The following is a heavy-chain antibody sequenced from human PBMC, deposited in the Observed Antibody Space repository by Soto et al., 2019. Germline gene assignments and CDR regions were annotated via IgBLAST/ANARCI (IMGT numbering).Heavy chain of an antibody. CDR1: RESLNRGGYS. J-gene: IGHJ4*02. CDR3: SRRQAGYLSGNEY. D-gene: IGHD1-1*01. V-gene: IGHV4-31*03. CDR2: LYGSGGSGST. Sequence: TSENLSLTCTVTRESLNRGGYSWGWIRQHPGKGLAWLGYLYGSGGSGSTLYNPSLKSRITLSVDTSKTQFSLNLSSVTVADTAVYFFSRRQAGYLSGNEYWGQVTRVTVSS.